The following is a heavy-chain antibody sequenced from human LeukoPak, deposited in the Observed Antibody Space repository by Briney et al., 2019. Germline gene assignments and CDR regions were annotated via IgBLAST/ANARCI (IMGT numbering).Heavy chain of an antibody. CDR1: GFTFSHYA. V-gene: IGHV3-30*04. CDR2: ISYDGIDK. J-gene: IGHJ4*02. CDR3: ARVFLERLTSGYFDN. Sequence: PGGSLRLSCAASGFTFSHYAVHWVRQVAGKGLEWVAGISYDGIDKYYPNSVEGRFTISRDNPKNTLYLQMNSLRDDDTAVYYCARVFLERLTSGYFDNWGQGTLVTVSP. D-gene: IGHD3-3*01.